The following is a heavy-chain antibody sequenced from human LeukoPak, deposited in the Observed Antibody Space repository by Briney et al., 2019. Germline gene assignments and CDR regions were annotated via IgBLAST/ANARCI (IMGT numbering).Heavy chain of an antibody. D-gene: IGHD2-15*01. J-gene: IGHJ4*02. CDR2: IIPIFGTA. V-gene: IGHV1-69*13. CDR1: GGTFSSYA. CDR3: ARGSSIAAPVYCSGGSCYSGYFDY. Sequence: SVKVSCKASGGTFSSYAISWVRQAPGQGLEWMGGIIPIFGTANYAQKFQGRVTITADESTSTAYMELSSLRSEDTAVYYCARGSSIAAPVYCSGGSCYSGYFDYWDQGTLVTVSS.